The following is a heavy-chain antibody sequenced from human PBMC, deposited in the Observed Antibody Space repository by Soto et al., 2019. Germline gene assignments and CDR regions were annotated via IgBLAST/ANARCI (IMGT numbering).Heavy chain of an antibody. CDR3: ARELVVVPGMDV. CDR1: GGSISSGDYY. J-gene: IGHJ6*02. CDR2: IYSRGST. V-gene: IGHV4-30-4*01. D-gene: IGHD2-2*01. Sequence: QVQLQESGPGLVKPSQTLSLTCTVSGGSISSGDYYWSWIRQPPGKGLEWIGYIYSRGSTYYNPSLKSRVTISVDTSKTQFSLKLSSVTAADTAVYYCARELVVVPGMDVWGQGTTVTVSS.